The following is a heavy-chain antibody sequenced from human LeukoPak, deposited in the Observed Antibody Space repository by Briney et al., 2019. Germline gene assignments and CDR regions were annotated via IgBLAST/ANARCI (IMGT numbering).Heavy chain of an antibody. D-gene: IGHD2-2*02. CDR3: ASPIVVVPAAIIGPDAFDI. CDR2: IYYSGST. V-gene: IGHV4-39*01. J-gene: IGHJ3*02. Sequence: SETLSPTCTVSGGSISSSSYYWGWIRQPPGKGLEWIGSIYYSGSTYYNPSLKSRVTISVDTSKNQFSLKLSSVTAADTAVYYCASPIVVVPAAIIGPDAFDIWGQGTMVTVSS. CDR1: GGSISSSSYY.